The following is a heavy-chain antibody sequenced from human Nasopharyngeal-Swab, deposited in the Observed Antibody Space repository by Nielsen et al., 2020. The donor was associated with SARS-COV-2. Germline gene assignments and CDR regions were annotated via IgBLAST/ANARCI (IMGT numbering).Heavy chain of an antibody. Sequence: GGSLRLSCAASGFTFSSYAMSWVRQAPGKGLEWVSAISGSGGSTYYADSVKGRFTISRDNSKNTLYLQMNSLRAEDTAVYYCAKDIAAYISGNWFDPWGQGTLVNVSS. J-gene: IGHJ5*02. V-gene: IGHV3-23*01. CDR3: AKDIAAYISGNWFDP. CDR2: ISGSGGST. CDR1: GFTFSSYA. D-gene: IGHD6-6*01.